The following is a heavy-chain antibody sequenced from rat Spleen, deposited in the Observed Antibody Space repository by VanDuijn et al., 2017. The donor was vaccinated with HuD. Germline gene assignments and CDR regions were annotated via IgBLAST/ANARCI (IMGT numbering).Heavy chain of an antibody. CDR2: INSAGST. Sequence: EVQLQESGPGLVKPSQSLSLTCSVTGYSITSSYRWNWIRKFPGNKLEWMGYINSAGSTNYNPSLKSRISITRDTSKNQFFLQVNSVTTEDTATYYCAGGGFWGQGVMVTLSS. CDR1: GYSITSSYR. V-gene: IGHV3-3*01. J-gene: IGHJ2*01. D-gene: IGHD4-4*01. CDR3: AGGGF.